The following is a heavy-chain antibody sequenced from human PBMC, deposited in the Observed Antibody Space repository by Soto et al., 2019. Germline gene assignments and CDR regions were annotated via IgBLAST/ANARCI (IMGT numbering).Heavy chain of an antibody. CDR2: ISGSGDRT. V-gene: IGHV3-23*01. J-gene: IGHJ4*02. CDR1: GITIRNYP. CDR3: VKDDGGNPSTEPH. Sequence: GGSLRLSCAASGITIRNYPMSWVRQAPGKGLDWVSGISGSGDRTYYADSAKGRFTISKDFFKNSLSLQLDSLRVEDTAVYFCVKDDGGNPSTEPHWGQGTLVTVSS. D-gene: IGHD2-15*01.